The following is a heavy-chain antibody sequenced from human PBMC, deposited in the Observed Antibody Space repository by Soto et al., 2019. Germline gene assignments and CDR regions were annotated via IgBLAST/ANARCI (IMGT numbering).Heavy chain of an antibody. CDR1: GGSISSDDHY. V-gene: IGHV4-30-4*01. Sequence: PSETLSLTCTVSGGSISSDDHYWTWIRQPPGKGLEWIGYIYYTGSTNHNPSLKSRVTISMDTSKNQFSLKVNSVTAADTAVYYCARDRSNSPDFFDFWGQGTLVTVSS. CDR2: IYYTGST. CDR3: ARDRSNSPDFFDF. D-gene: IGHD6-6*01. J-gene: IGHJ4*02.